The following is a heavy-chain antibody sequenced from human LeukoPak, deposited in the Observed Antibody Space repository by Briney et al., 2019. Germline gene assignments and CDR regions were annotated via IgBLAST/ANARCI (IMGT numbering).Heavy chain of an antibody. D-gene: IGHD1-7*01. CDR3: AKLTGTSSPEEGGFDY. Sequence: GGSLRLSCAASGFTFSSYAMSWVRQAPGKGLEWVSAISGSGGSTYYADSVKGRFTISRDNSKNTLYLQMNSLRAEDTAVYYCAKLTGTSSPEEGGFDYWGQGTLVTVSS. J-gene: IGHJ4*02. CDR2: ISGSGGST. V-gene: IGHV3-23*01. CDR1: GFTFSSYA.